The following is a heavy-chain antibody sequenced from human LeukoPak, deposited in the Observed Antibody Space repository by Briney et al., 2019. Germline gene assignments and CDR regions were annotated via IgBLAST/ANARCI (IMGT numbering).Heavy chain of an antibody. CDR1: GGPISISSYY. D-gene: IGHD5-12*01. CDR2: IYYSGNT. Sequence: KPSETLSLTCTVSGGPISISSYYWGWIRQPPGKGLEWIGSIYYSGNTYYNPSLKSRVSISVDTSKNQFSLTLRSVTAADTAVFYCARHPRGVVAETYWGQGTLVTVSS. CDR3: ARHPRGVVAETY. J-gene: IGHJ4*02. V-gene: IGHV4-39*01.